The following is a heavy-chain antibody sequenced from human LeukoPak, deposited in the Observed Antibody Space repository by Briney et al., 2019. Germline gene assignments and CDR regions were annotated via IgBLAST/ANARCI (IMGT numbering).Heavy chain of an antibody. CDR2: NYHSGST. Sequence: SETLSLTCTVSGGSISSGGYYWSWIRQPPGKGLEWIGYNYHSGSTYYNPSLKSRVTISVDTSKNQFSLKLSSVTAADTAVYYCARDSDTATGFDYWGQGTLVTVSS. J-gene: IGHJ4*02. CDR1: GGSISSGGYY. D-gene: IGHD5-18*01. CDR3: ARDSDTATGFDY. V-gene: IGHV4-30-2*01.